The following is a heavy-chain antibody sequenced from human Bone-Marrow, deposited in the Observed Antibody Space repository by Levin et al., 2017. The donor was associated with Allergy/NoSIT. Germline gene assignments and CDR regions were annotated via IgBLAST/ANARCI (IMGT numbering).Heavy chain of an antibody. CDR2: IYNSRNT. Sequence: SQTLSLTCTVSGGSFTNGDYYWTWIRQSAGKGLEWIGYIYNSRNTYYNPSLKHRVTISMGSSNNQFSLKMTSVTAADTAIYYCAGTMSYSSSSQYFQYWGQGTRVTVST. J-gene: IGHJ1*01. D-gene: IGHD6-6*01. CDR1: GGSFTNGDYY. CDR3: AGTMSYSSSSQYFQY. V-gene: IGHV4-61*08.